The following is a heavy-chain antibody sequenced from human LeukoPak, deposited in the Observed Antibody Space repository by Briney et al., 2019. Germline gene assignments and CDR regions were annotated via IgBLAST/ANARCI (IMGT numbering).Heavy chain of an antibody. CDR3: ASLNLGYCSSTSCYATIEYFDY. D-gene: IGHD2-2*01. J-gene: IGHJ4*02. V-gene: IGHV4-34*01. CDR2: INHSGST. Sequence: SETLSLTCAVYGGSFSGYYWSWIRQPPGKGLEWIGEINHSGSTNYNPSLKSRVTISVDTSKNQFSLKLSSVTAADTAVYYCASLNLGYCSSTSCYATIEYFDYWGQGTLVTVSS. CDR1: GGSFSGYY.